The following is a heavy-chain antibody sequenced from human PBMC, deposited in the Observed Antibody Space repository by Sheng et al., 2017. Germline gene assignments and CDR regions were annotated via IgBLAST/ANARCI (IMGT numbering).Heavy chain of an antibody. V-gene: IGHV3-48*03. CDR3: ASILHSSSWQNWFDP. D-gene: IGHD6-13*01. CDR1: GFTFSSYE. Sequence: EVQLVESGGGLVQPGGSLRLSCAASGFTFSSYEMNWVRQAPGKGLEWVSYISSSGSTIYYADSVKGRFTISRDNAKNSLYLQMNSLRAEDTAVYYCASILHSSSWQNWFDPWGQGILVTVSS. J-gene: IGHJ5*02. CDR2: ISSSGSTI.